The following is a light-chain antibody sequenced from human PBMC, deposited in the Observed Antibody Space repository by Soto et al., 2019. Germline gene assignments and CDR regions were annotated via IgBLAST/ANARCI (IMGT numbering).Light chain of an antibody. CDR3: ASCSSSNSQVV. V-gene: IGLV2-14*01. CDR1: SSDVGAYNY. CDR2: SVN. Sequence: QSALTQPASVSGSPGQSIAISCTGTSSDVGAYNYVSWYQQYPGKAPKLMIYSVNNRPPGVSNRFSGSKSGNTASLTISAVQTEDEADYYCASCSSSNSQVVFGGGTKLTVL. J-gene: IGLJ2*01.